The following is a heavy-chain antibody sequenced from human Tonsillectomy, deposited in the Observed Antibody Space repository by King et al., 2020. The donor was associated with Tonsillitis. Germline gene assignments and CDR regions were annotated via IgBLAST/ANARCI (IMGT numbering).Heavy chain of an antibody. J-gene: IGHJ4*02. CDR3: ARGWQLAPLDH. CDR2: IYFSGNT. CDR1: GGSISSYY. Sequence: QLQESGPGLVKPSETLSLTCTVSGGSISSYYWSWIRQPPGKGLEWIGNIYFSGNTNYNPSLKSRVTISVDTSKNQFSLKLSSVTAADTAVYYCARGWQLAPLDHWGQGTLLTVSS. V-gene: IGHV4-59*01. D-gene: IGHD6-13*01.